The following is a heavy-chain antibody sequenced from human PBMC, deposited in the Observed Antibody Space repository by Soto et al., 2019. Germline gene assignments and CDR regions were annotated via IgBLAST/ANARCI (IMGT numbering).Heavy chain of an antibody. D-gene: IGHD1-26*01. CDR3: ARGLRSGSSPH. CDR1: GFTLSDHF. CDR2: ISSSSSYI. Sequence: GGSLRLSCAASGFTLSDHFMNWVRQAPGKGLEWVSSISSSSSYIYYADSVKGRFTISRDNAKNSLYLQMNSLRAEDTAVYYCARGLRSGSSPHWGQGTLVTVSS. V-gene: IGHV3-21*01. J-gene: IGHJ4*02.